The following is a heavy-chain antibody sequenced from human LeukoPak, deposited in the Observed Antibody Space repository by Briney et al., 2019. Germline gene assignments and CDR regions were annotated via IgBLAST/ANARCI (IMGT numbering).Heavy chain of an antibody. J-gene: IGHJ4*02. CDR2: IYYSGST. V-gene: IGHV4-31*03. Sequence: SETLSLTCTVSGGSISSGGYSWSWIRQHPGKGLEWIGYIYYSGSTYYNPSLKSRVTISVDTSKNQFSLKLSSVTAADTGVYYCARWLPFQYYFDYWGQGTLVTVSS. CDR1: GGSISSGGYS. CDR3: ARWLPFQYYFDY. D-gene: IGHD5-12*01.